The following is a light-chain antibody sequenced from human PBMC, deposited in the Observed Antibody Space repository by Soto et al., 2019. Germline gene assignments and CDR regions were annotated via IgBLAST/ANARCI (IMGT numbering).Light chain of an antibody. V-gene: IGLV1-44*01. CDR1: SSNVGSNT. Sequence: SVLTQSPSASGTPGQRVTISCSGSSSNVGSNTVNWYQQLPGTAPKLLIYGNNKRPSGVPDRFSGSKSGTSASLAISGLQSEDEADYYCATWDDSLNGVVFGGGTKL. CDR2: GNN. CDR3: ATWDDSLNGVV. J-gene: IGLJ3*02.